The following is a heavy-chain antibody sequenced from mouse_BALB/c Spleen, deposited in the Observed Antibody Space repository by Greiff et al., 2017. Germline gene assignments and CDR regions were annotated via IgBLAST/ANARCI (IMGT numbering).Heavy chain of an antibody. D-gene: IGHD2-3*01. CDR2: ISYSGST. Sequence: DVQLQESGPGLVKPSQSLSLTCTVTGYSITSDYAWNWIRQFPGNKLEWMGYISYSGSTSYNPSLKSRISITRDTSKNQFFLQLNSVTTEDTATYYCARGYYLFFYAMDYWGQGTSVTVSS. J-gene: IGHJ4*01. CDR3: ARGYYLFFYAMDY. V-gene: IGHV3-2*02. CDR1: GYSITSDYA.